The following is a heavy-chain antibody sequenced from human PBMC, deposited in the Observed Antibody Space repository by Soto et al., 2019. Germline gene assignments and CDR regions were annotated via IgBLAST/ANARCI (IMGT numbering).Heavy chain of an antibody. CDR3: ARWRVGASGGTDD. CDR1: GFTFSMYA. Sequence: GGSLRLSCAVSGFTFSMYAMSWVRQAPGKGLEWVSAISGRGDSTFYADSVKGRFTISRDNSKKTLFLQMNSLRAEDTAIYYCARWRVGASGGTDDWGQGT. CDR2: ISGRGDST. V-gene: IGHV3-23*01. J-gene: IGHJ4*02. D-gene: IGHD1-26*01.